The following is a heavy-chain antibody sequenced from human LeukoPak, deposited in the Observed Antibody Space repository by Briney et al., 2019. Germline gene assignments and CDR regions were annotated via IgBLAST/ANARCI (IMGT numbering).Heavy chain of an antibody. D-gene: IGHD3-10*01. Sequence: GGSLRLSCAASGFTFSSYAMSWVRQAPGKGLEWVSAISGSGGSTYYADSVKGRFTISRDNSKNTLYLQMNSLRAEDTAVYYCAKDLGYYYGSGSYPYYFDYWGQGTLVTVSS. CDR3: AKDLGYYYGSGSYPYYFDY. CDR1: GFTFSSYA. V-gene: IGHV3-23*01. J-gene: IGHJ4*02. CDR2: ISGSGGST.